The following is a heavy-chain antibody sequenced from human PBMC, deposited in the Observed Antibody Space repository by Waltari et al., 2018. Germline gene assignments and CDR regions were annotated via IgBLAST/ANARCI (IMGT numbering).Heavy chain of an antibody. CDR3: ASLLTGD. J-gene: IGHJ4*02. CDR2: IYYNGNT. V-gene: IGHV4-39*01. D-gene: IGHD3-9*01. Sequence: QLQVQESGPGLVMPSETLSLTCTVSGGAITTTNYYWGWIRQTPRKGLEWIGSIYYNGNTYYNPSLKSRVTISADTSKNQFSLNLNSVTAADTAVYYCASLLTGDWGQGVLVTVSS. CDR1: GGAITTTNYY.